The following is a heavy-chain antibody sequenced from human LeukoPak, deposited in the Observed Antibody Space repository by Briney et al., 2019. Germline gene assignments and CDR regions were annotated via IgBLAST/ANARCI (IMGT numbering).Heavy chain of an antibody. Sequence: PGGSLRLSCAVSGFTFSDYGMNWVRQAPGKGLEWVSFISYSSNHIYYADSVKGRFTISRDNAQNSLYLQMNSLRAEDTAVYYCARLTSGSGSNDYFDYWGQGTLVTVSS. V-gene: IGHV3-21*01. J-gene: IGHJ4*02. CDR3: ARLTSGSGSNDYFDY. CDR2: ISYSSNHI. D-gene: IGHD3-10*01. CDR1: GFTFSDYG.